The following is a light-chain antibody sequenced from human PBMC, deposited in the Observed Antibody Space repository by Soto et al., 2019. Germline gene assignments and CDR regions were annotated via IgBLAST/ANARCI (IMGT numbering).Light chain of an antibody. CDR1: QGSRSD. Sequence: AIQMTQSPSSLSASVGDRVTITCRASQGSRSDLPWYQKKSGNAPKLLIYAASSLQSGVPSRFSGSGFGSDFTLTISSLQPEDFATYYCLQDYGYPRTFGQGTSVEI. J-gene: IGKJ1*01. V-gene: IGKV1-6*01. CDR2: AAS. CDR3: LQDYGYPRT.